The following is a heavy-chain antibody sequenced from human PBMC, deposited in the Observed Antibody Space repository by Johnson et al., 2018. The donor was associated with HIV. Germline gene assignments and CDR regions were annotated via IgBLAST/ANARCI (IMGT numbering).Heavy chain of an antibody. V-gene: IGHV3-11*04. CDR3: ARDSTPWGGDYVGYAFDI. CDR1: GFTFRDYY. CDR2: ISSSGSTI. J-gene: IGHJ3*02. Sequence: QVQLVESGGGLVKPGGSLRLSCAASGFTFRDYYMSWIRQAPGKGLEWVSYISSSGSTIYYADFVKGRFTVSRDNAKKSLSLQMNSLRDEDTALYYCARDSTPWGGDYVGYAFDIWGRGTMVTVSS. D-gene: IGHD4-17*01.